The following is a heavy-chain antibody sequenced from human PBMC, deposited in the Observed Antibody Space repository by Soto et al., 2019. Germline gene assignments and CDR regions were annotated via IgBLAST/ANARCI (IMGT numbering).Heavy chain of an antibody. J-gene: IGHJ4*02. V-gene: IGHV1-69*01. D-gene: IGHD3-22*01. CDR1: GGTFSSYA. CDR2: IIPIFGTA. CDR3: ASSGYYYDSSGYPAGY. Sequence: QVQLVQSGAEVKKPGSSVKVSCKASGGTFSSYAISWVRQAPGQGLEWMGGIIPIFGTANYAQKFQGRVTITADESTNTAYMELSSLRSEDTAVYYCASSGYYYDSSGYPAGYWGQGTLVTVSS.